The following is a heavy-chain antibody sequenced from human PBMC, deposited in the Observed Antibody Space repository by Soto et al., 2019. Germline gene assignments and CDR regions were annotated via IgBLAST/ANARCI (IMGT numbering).Heavy chain of an antibody. Sequence: PGGSLRLSCAASGLTFNRYSMNWVRQAPGKGLEWVSSVTSSSSSMLYADSVKGRFTISRDDAKDSLFLQMNSLRADDTAVYYCAREADFASSGYVLDYWGQGTLVTVSS. CDR3: AREADFASSGYVLDY. V-gene: IGHV3-21*01. D-gene: IGHD3-22*01. CDR2: VTSSSSSM. CDR1: GLTFNRYS. J-gene: IGHJ4*02.